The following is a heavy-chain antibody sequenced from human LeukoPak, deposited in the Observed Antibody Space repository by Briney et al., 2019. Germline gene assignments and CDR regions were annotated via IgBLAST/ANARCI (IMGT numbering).Heavy chain of an antibody. CDR2: ISYDGSNK. J-gene: IGHJ4*02. CDR3: ARVRVVVETSYYFDY. D-gene: IGHD3-22*01. CDR1: GFTFSSYG. Sequence: PGRSLRLSCAASGFTFSSYGMHWVRQAPGKGLEWVAVISYDGSNKYYADSVKGRFTISRDNSKNTLYLQMNSLRAEDTAVYYCARVRVVVETSYYFDYWGQGTLVTVSS. V-gene: IGHV3-30*03.